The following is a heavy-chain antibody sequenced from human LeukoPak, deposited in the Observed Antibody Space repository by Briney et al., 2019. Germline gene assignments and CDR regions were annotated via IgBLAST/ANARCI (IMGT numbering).Heavy chain of an antibody. V-gene: IGHV4-59*01. Sequence: SETLSHTCTVSGGSISSYYWSWIRQPPGKGLEWIGYIYYSGSTNYNPSLKSRVTISVDTSKNQFSLKLSSVTAADTAVYYCARTTYGGDAFDIWGQGTMVTVSS. J-gene: IGHJ3*02. CDR1: GGSISSYY. D-gene: IGHD4/OR15-4a*01. CDR3: ARTTYGGDAFDI. CDR2: IYYSGST.